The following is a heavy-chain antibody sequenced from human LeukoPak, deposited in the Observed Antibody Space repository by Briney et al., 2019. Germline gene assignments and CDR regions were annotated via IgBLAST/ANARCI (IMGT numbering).Heavy chain of an antibody. CDR3: ARDLGGRTVVTTDF. Sequence: ASVKVSCKASGYTFTSYGISWVQQAPGQGLEWMGWISTYYGNTNYAQKLQGRVTMTTDTSTSTAYMELRSLRSDDTAVYYCARDLGGRTVVTTDFWGQGTLVTVSS. J-gene: IGHJ4*02. D-gene: IGHD4-23*01. V-gene: IGHV1-18*01. CDR1: GYTFTSYG. CDR2: ISTYYGNT.